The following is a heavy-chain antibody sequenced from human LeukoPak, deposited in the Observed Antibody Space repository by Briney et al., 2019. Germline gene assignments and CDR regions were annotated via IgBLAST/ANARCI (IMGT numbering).Heavy chain of an antibody. CDR3: ARWVGSSGRFDY. D-gene: IGHD3-22*01. CDR1: GDSVSSNSAT. Sequence: SQTLSLTCALSGDSVSSNSATWNWIRQSPSRGLEWLGRTYYRSKWYNDYAVSVKSRITTNSDTSKNQFSLQLNSVTPEDTAVYYCARWVGSSGRFDYWDQGTLVTVSS. V-gene: IGHV6-1*01. CDR2: TYYRSKWYN. J-gene: IGHJ4*02.